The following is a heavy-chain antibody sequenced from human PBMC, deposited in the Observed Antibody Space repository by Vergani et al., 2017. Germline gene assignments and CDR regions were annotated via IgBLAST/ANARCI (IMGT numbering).Heavy chain of an antibody. J-gene: IGHJ6*04. V-gene: IGHV3-33*01. CDR1: GFTFSSYG. CDR2: IWYDGSNK. Sequence: QVQLVESGGGVVQPGRSLRLSCAASGFTFSSYGMHWVRQAPGKGLEWVAVIWYDGSNKYYADSVKGRFTISRDNSKNTLYLQMNSLRAEDTAVYYCARDPQYYDFWSGLDVWGKGTTVTVSS. D-gene: IGHD3-3*01. CDR3: ARDPQYYDFWSGLDV.